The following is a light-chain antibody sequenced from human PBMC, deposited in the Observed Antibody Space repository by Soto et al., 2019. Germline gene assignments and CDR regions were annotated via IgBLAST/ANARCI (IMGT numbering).Light chain of an antibody. CDR1: QSVSIY. Sequence: IVLTHSPATLSLSPGERAALSVRASQSVSIYLAWYQQKPGQAPRLLIYDASNRATGIPARFSGSGSGTDFTLTISSLEPEDFAVYYCQQYNNWPPWTFGQGTKVDIK. J-gene: IGKJ1*01. CDR3: QQYNNWPPWT. CDR2: DAS. V-gene: IGKV3-11*01.